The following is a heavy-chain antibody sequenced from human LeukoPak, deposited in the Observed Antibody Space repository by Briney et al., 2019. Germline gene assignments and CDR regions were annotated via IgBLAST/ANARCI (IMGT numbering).Heavy chain of an antibody. Sequence: PGGSLRLSCAASGFTFSSYAMHWVRQAPGKGLEWVAVISYDGSNKYYADSVKGRFTISRDNSKNTLYLQLNSLRAEDTAVYYCAGLDTAIPDAFDIWGQGAMVTVSS. J-gene: IGHJ3*02. V-gene: IGHV3-30*04. CDR1: GFTFSSYA. D-gene: IGHD5-18*01. CDR2: ISYDGSNK. CDR3: AGLDTAIPDAFDI.